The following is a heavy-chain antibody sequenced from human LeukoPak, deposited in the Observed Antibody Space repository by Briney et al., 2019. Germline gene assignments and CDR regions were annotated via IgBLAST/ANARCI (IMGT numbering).Heavy chain of an antibody. CDR2: INPSGGST. Sequence: GASVKVSCKASGYTFTSYYMHWVRQAPGQGLEWMGIINPSGGSTSYAQKFQGRVTMTRDTSTSTVYMELSSLRSEDTAVYYCARGSRGEVVTAISLDYWGQGTLVTVSS. CDR3: ARGSRGEVVTAISLDY. J-gene: IGHJ4*02. CDR1: GYTFTSYY. D-gene: IGHD2-21*02. V-gene: IGHV1-46*01.